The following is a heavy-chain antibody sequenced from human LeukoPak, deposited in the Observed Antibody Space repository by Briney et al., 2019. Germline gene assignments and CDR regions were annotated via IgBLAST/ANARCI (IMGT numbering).Heavy chain of an antibody. D-gene: IGHD2-2*01. J-gene: IGHJ4*02. V-gene: IGHV4-59*08. CDR1: GGSISSYY. Sequence: KPSETLSLTCTVSGGSISSYYWSWIRQPPGKGLEWIGYIYYSGSTNYNPSLKSRVTISVDTSKNQFSLKLSSVTAADTAVYYCARVDHDCSSTSCYGDFDYWGQGTLVTVSS. CDR2: IYYSGST. CDR3: ARVDHDCSSTSCYGDFDY.